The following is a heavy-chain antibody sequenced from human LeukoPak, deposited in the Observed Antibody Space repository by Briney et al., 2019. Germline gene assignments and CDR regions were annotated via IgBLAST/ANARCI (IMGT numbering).Heavy chain of an antibody. D-gene: IGHD6-13*01. J-gene: IGHJ5*02. Sequence: GESLKISCQGFGYSFTSYWIGWVRQMPGNGMEWMGVIYPGDSRIRYNPSFQGQVTISVDKAISTAYLQWVSLKASDTAMYYCACRDLTSTWSFPWGQGTLVTVSS. CDR1: GYSFTSYW. V-gene: IGHV5-51*01. CDR2: IYPGDSRI. CDR3: ACRDLTSTWSFP.